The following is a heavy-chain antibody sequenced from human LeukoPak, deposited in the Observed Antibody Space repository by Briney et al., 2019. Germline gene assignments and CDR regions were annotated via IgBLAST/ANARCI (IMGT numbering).Heavy chain of an antibody. CDR2: IYHSGST. CDR3: ASLPKQGHYFDY. J-gene: IGHJ4*02. CDR1: GYSISSGYY. Sequence: SSETLSLTCTVSGYSISSGYYWGWIRQPPGKGLEWIGSIYHSGSTYYNPSLKSRVTISVDTSKNQFSLKLSSVTAADTAVYYCASLPKQGHYFDYWGQGTLVTVSS. V-gene: IGHV4-38-2*02.